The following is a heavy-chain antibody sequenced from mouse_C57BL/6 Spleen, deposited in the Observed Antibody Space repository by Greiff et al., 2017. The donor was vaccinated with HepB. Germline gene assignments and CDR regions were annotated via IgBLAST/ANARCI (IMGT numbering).Heavy chain of an antibody. CDR2: IYPSDSET. D-gene: IGHD1-1*01. V-gene: IGHV1-61*01. CDR1: GYTFTSYW. J-gene: IGHJ2*01. CDR3: ARRGYYGSRGYYFDY. Sequence: VQLQQPGAELVRPGSSVKLSCKASGYTFTSYWMDWVKQRPGQGLEWIGNIYPSDSETHYNQKFKDKATLTVDKSSSTAYMQRSSRTSEDSAVYYCARRGYYGSRGYYFDYWGQGTTLTVSS.